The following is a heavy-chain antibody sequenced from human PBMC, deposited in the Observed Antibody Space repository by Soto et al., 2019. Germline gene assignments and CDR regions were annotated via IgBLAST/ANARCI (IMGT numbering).Heavy chain of an antibody. J-gene: IGHJ6*02. CDR1: GGTFSSYA. CDR2: IIPIFGTA. V-gene: IGHV1-69*13. Sequence: SVKVSCKASGGTFSSYAISWVRQAPGQGLEWMGGIIPIFGTANYAQKFQGRVTITADESTSTAYMELSSLRSEDTAVYYCASTPGYSSSWSYYYYGMDVWGQGTTVTVSS. D-gene: IGHD6-13*01. CDR3: ASTPGYSSSWSYYYYGMDV.